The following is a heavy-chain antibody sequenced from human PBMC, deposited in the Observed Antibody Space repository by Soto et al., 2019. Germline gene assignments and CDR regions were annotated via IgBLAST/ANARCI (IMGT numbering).Heavy chain of an antibody. V-gene: IGHV1-69*06. D-gene: IGHD3-16*01. CDR1: GGTFSSYA. J-gene: IGHJ6*02. CDR3: ARDAPVELRVPNSMDV. Sequence: ASVKVSCKASGGTFSSYAISWVRQAPGQGLEWMGGIIPIFGTANYAQKFQGRVTITADKSTSTAYMELSSLRSEDTAVYYCARDAPVELRVPNSMDVWGQGTTVTVSS. CDR2: IIPIFGTA.